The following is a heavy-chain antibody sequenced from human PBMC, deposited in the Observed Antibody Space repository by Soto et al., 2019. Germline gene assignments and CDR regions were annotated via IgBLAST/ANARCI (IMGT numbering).Heavy chain of an antibody. J-gene: IGHJ4*02. CDR3: ARAFDILTRYYFDY. Sequence: SETLSLTCTVSGGSISSGDYYWILIRQPPGKGLEWIGYIYYSGSTYYNPSLKSRVTISVDTSKNQFSLKLSSVTAADTAVYYCARAFDILTRYYFDYWGQGTLVTVSS. CDR2: IYYSGST. D-gene: IGHD3-9*01. V-gene: IGHV4-30-4*01. CDR1: GGSISSGDYY.